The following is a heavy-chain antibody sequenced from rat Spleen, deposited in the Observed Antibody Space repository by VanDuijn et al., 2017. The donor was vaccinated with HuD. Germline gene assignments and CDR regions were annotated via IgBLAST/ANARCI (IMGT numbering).Heavy chain of an antibody. V-gene: IGHV5-46*01. Sequence: EVQLVESGGGLVQPGRSMKLSCAASGFTFSNFVMAWVRQAPKKGLEWVASITNTGGSIYYPDSVKGRFTISRDNAKSTLYLQMNSLRSEDTATYYCVKEANYGGLMDAWGQGASVTVSS. CDR1: GFTFSNFV. CDR2: ITNTGGSI. D-gene: IGHD1-11*01. J-gene: IGHJ4*01. CDR3: VKEANYGGLMDA.